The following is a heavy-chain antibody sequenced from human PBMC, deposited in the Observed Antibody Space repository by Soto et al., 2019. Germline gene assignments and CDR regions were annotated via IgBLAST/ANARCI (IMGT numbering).Heavy chain of an antibody. CDR1: GFTFSSYG. D-gene: IGHD1-26*01. Sequence: GSLRLSCAASGFTFSSYGMHWVRQAPGKGLEWVAVIWYDGSNKYYADSVKGRFTISRDNSKNTLYLQMNSLRAEDTAVYYCSHSRSFWGNCHYWGQGTLVTVSS. J-gene: IGHJ4*02. V-gene: IGHV3-33*01. CDR3: SHSRSFWGNCHY. CDR2: IWYDGSNK.